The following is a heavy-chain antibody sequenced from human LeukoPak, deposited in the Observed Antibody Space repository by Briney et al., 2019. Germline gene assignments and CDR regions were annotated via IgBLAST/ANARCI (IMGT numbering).Heavy chain of an antibody. J-gene: IGHJ5*02. CDR3: ARDTSYYDSSGYYDGGVWFDP. Sequence: PGGSLRLSCAASGFTFNTYEMSWVRQAPGKGLEWVANIKQDGSEKYYVDSVKGRFTISRDNAKNSLYLQMNSLRAEDTAVYYCARDTSYYDSSGYYDGGVWFDPWGQGTLVTVSS. V-gene: IGHV3-7*01. CDR1: GFTFNTYE. D-gene: IGHD3-22*01. CDR2: IKQDGSEK.